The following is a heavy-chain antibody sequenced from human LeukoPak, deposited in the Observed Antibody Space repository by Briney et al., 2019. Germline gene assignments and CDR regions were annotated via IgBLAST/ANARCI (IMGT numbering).Heavy chain of an antibody. CDR3: ARDTYRFFDL. CDR1: GFTFSSYA. V-gene: IGHV3-7*01. CDR2: IKEDGSDK. Sequence: GGSLRLSCAASGFTFSSYAMSWVRQAPGKGLEWVADIKEDGSDKYSVDSMKGRFTISRDNAKNSLYLQMDSLRAEDTAVYYCARDTYRFFDLWGRGTLVTVSP. J-gene: IGHJ2*01.